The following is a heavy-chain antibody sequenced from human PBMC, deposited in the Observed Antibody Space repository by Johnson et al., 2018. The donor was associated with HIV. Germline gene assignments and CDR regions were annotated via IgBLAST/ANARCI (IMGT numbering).Heavy chain of an antibody. V-gene: IGHV3-20*04. J-gene: IGHJ3*01. D-gene: IGHD3-22*01. CDR1: GFTFDDYG. Sequence: MQLVESGGGVVRPGGSLRLSCAASGFTFDDYGMSWVRQAPGKGLEWVSGINWNGGSTGYADSVKGRCTISSDSAKNSLYLQMNSLRAEDTALYYCARGVSSGYYSNAFDVWGQGTIATVSS. CDR2: INWNGGST. CDR3: ARGVSSGYYSNAFDV.